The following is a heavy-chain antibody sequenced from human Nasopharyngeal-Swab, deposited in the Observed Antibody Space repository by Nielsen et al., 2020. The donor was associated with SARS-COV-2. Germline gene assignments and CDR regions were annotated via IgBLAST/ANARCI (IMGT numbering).Heavy chain of an antibody. V-gene: IGHV3-66*01. CDR1: GFAVSDNY. CDR2: IYSDGST. J-gene: IGHJ4*02. Sequence: GGSLRLSCAASGFAVSDNYMSWVRQAPGKGLEWVSIIYSDGSTYYADSVKGRFTISRDNSKNTLYLQMNSLKAEDTAGYYCARDFGDYTFDYWGQGTLVTVSS. D-gene: IGHD4-17*01. CDR3: ARDFGDYTFDY.